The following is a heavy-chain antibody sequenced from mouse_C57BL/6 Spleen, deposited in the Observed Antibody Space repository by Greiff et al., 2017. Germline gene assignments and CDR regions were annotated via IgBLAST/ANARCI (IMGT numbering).Heavy chain of an antibody. V-gene: IGHV5-4*01. Sequence: VKLMESGGGLVKPGGSLKLSCAASGFTFSSYAMSWVRPTPEKRLEWVATISDGGSYTYYPDNVTGRFTISRDNAKNNLYLQMSHLKSEDTAMYYCARDYGSSYFDYWGQGTTLTVSS. D-gene: IGHD1-1*01. CDR2: ISDGGSYT. CDR1: GFTFSSYA. J-gene: IGHJ2*01. CDR3: ARDYGSSYFDY.